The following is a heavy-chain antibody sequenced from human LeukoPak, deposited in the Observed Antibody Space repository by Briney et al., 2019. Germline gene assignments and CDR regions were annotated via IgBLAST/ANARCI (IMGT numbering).Heavy chain of an antibody. J-gene: IGHJ4*02. D-gene: IGHD3-22*01. Sequence: PGGSLRLSCAASGFTFSSYGMHWVRQAPGKGLEWVAVISYDGSNKYYADSVKGRFTISRDNSKNTLYLQMNSLRAEDTAVYYCAKVFLGDSSGFDYWGQGTLVTVSS. CDR1: GFTFSSYG. CDR3: AKVFLGDSSGFDY. CDR2: ISYDGSNK. V-gene: IGHV3-30*18.